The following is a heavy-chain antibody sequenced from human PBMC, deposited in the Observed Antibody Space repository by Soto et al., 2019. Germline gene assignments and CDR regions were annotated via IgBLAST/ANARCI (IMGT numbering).Heavy chain of an antibody. D-gene: IGHD5-12*01. J-gene: IGHJ3*02. CDR3: AKDTWSGYDNDAFDI. CDR2: ISGGGGST. Sequence: GGSLRLSCAASGFTFSSYAMSWVRQAPGKGLEWVSGISGGGGSTYYADSVKGRFTISRDNSKNTLYLQMNSLRAEDTAVYYCAKDTWSGYDNDAFDIWGQGTMVTVSS. CDR1: GFTFSSYA. V-gene: IGHV3-23*01.